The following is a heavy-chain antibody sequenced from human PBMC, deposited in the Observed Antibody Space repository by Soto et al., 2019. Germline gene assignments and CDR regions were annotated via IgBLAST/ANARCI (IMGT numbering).Heavy chain of an antibody. D-gene: IGHD3-10*01. CDR1: GYIFTRYY. Sequence: ASVKVSCKASGYIFTRYYMNWVRQAPGQGLEWMGVINPSGGSSVYAQKFQGRVTMTSDTSTSTVYMELSSLRSEDTAVYYCAIKGTLVRGTRGWFDPWGQGTLVTVSS. J-gene: IGHJ5*02. V-gene: IGHV1-46*03. CDR2: INPSGGSS. CDR3: AIKGTLVRGTRGWFDP.